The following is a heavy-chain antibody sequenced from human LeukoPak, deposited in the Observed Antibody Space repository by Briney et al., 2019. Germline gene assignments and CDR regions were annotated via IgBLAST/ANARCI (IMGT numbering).Heavy chain of an antibody. CDR2: INPNSGGT. D-gene: IGHD1-26*01. Sequence: GASVKASCKASGYTFTGYYMHWVRQAPGQGLEWMGWINPNSGGTNYAQKFQGRVTMTRDTSISTAYMELSRLRSDDTAVYYCARVRSGSFQYLDYWGQGTLVTVSS. CDR3: ARVRSGSFQYLDY. J-gene: IGHJ4*02. CDR1: GYTFTGYY. V-gene: IGHV1-2*02.